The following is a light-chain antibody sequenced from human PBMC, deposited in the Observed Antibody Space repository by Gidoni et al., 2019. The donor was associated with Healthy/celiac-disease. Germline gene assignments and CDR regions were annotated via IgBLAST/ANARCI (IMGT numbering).Light chain of an antibody. Sequence: RATINCKSSQSVLYSSNNKNYLAWYQQKPGQPPKLLIYWASTRESGVPDRFSGSGSGTDFTLTISSLQAEDVAVYYCQQYYSTPELTFXGXTKVEIK. CDR2: WAS. J-gene: IGKJ4*01. V-gene: IGKV4-1*01. CDR1: QSVLYSSNNKNY. CDR3: QQYYSTPELT.